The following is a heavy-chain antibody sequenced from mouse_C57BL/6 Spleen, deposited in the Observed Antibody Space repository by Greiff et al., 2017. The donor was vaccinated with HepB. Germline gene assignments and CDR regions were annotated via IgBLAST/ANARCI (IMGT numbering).Heavy chain of an antibody. D-gene: IGHD2-2*01. V-gene: IGHV1-69*01. CDR3: ARSDGYDGNYFDY. Sequence: QVQLQQPGAELVMPGASVKLSCKASGYTFTSYWMHWVKQRPGQGLEWIGEIDPSDSYTNYNQKFKGKSTLTVDKSSSTAYMQLSSLTSEDSAVYYCARSDGYDGNYFDYWGQGTTLTVSS. J-gene: IGHJ2*01. CDR1: GYTFTSYW. CDR2: IDPSDSYT.